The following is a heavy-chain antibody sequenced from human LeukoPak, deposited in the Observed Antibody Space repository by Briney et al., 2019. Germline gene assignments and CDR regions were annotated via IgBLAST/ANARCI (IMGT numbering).Heavy chain of an antibody. CDR3: ARGGWGDDSWSGPTINRVDP. J-gene: IGHJ5*02. CDR1: GGSISSYY. V-gene: IGHV4-59*01. CDR2: IYYSGST. D-gene: IGHD3-3*01. Sequence: SETLSLTCTVSGGSISSYYWSWIRQPPGKGLEWIGYIYYSGSTNYNPSLKSRVTISVDTSKNQFSLKLTSVTAADTAVYYCARGGWGDDSWSGPTINRVDPWGQGILVTVSS.